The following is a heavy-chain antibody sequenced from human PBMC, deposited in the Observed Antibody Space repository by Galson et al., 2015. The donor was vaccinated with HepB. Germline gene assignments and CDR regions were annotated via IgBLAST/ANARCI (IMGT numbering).Heavy chain of an antibody. V-gene: IGHV1-2*02. CDR1: GYTFIGYY. D-gene: IGHD6-19*01. Sequence: SVKVSCKASGYTFIGYYMHWVRQAPGQGLEWVGWIDPNSGATNYAVQKFQGRITLTRDTSISTAYMELSRLRSDDTAVYYCARGEQWMVLNDVNRIEYWGRGTLVTVSS. J-gene: IGHJ4*02. CDR3: ARGEQWMVLNDVNRIEY. CDR2: IDPNSGAT.